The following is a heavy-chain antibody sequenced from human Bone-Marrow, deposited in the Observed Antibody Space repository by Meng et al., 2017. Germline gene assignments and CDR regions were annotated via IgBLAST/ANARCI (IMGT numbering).Heavy chain of an antibody. J-gene: IGHJ5*02. CDR1: GYTFTSYA. V-gene: IGHV7-4-1*02. CDR2: INTNTGNP. Sequence: VQLVQFESELKNPGASVMVSCKDSGYTFTSYAMSWVRQAPGQGLEWMGWINTNTGNPTYAQGFTGRFVFSLDTSVSTAYLQISSLKTEDTAVYYCARIVAAAGMIAWFDPWGQGTLVTVSS. CDR3: ARIVAAAGMIAWFDP. D-gene: IGHD6-13*01.